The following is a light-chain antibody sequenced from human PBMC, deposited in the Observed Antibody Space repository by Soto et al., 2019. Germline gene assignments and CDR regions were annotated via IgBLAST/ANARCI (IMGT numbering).Light chain of an antibody. Sequence: QSVLTQPASVSGSPGQSITISCTGTSSDVGGYDYVSWYQLHPGKAPKLMVFEVSNRPSGVSYRFSGSKSGNTASLTISGLQAEDEADYYCSAYTVSRTYVFGTGTKVTVL. J-gene: IGLJ1*01. V-gene: IGLV2-14*01. CDR3: SAYTVSRTYV. CDR2: EVS. CDR1: SSDVGGYDY.